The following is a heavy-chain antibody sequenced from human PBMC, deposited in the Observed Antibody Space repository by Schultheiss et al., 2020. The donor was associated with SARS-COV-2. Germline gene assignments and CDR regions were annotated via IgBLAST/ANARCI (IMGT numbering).Heavy chain of an antibody. Sequence: SETLSLTCAVYGGSFSGYYWSWIRQPPGKGLEWIGEINHSGSTNYNPSLKSRVTISVDTPKNQFSLKLSSVTAADTAVYYCARHGSSGYYLDYWGQGTLVTVSS. V-gene: IGHV4-34*01. D-gene: IGHD3-22*01. J-gene: IGHJ4*02. CDR3: ARHGSSGYYLDY. CDR1: GGSFSGYY. CDR2: INHSGST.